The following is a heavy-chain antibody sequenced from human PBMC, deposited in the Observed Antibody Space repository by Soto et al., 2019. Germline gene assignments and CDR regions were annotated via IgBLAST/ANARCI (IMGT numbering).Heavy chain of an antibody. CDR2: IYYDGTA. J-gene: IGHJ5*02. CDR3: ARDLPDDSLP. V-gene: IGHV4-59*12. CDR1: GASFSPNY. D-gene: IGHD3-22*01. Sequence: SETLSLTCTVSGASFSPNYWSWIRQPPGKGLEWVGYIYYDGTARHNPSLKSRVTISLETSRSQFSLRLSSVTAADTAVYYCARDLPDDSLPWGQGTLVTVSS.